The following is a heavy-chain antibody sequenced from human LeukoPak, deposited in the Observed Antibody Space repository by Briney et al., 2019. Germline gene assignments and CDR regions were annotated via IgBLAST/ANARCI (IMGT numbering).Heavy chain of an antibody. CDR3: ARHKGRVYGGTIFDY. CDR1: GYSISSGYY. D-gene: IGHD4-23*01. Sequence: PSETLSLTCAVSGYSISSGYYWGWIRQPPGRGLEWIGSIYHSGSTYYNPSLKSRVTISVDTSKNQFSLKLSSVTAADAAVYYCARHKGRVYGGTIFDYWGQGTLVTVSS. J-gene: IGHJ4*02. CDR2: IYHSGST. V-gene: IGHV4-38-2*01.